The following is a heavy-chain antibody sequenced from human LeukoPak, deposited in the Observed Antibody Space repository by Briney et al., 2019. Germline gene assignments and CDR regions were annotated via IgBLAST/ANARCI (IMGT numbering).Heavy chain of an antibody. Sequence: GGSLRLSCAASGFTFSSYAMHWVRQAPGKGLEGVAVISYDGSNKYYADSVKGRFTTSRDNSKNTLYLQMNSLRAEDTAVYYCAREDGSGSYLFDYWGQGTLVTVSS. CDR2: ISYDGSNK. V-gene: IGHV3-30-3*01. CDR3: AREDGSGSYLFDY. D-gene: IGHD6-6*01. CDR1: GFTFSSYA. J-gene: IGHJ4*02.